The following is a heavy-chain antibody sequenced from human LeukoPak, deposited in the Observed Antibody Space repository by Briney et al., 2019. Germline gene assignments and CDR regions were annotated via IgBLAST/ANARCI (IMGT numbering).Heavy chain of an antibody. CDR2: IIPIFGTA. J-gene: IGHJ6*02. V-gene: IGHV1-69*13. CDR3: ARGLIAARPYAYYYYGMDV. D-gene: IGHD6-6*01. CDR1: GGTFSSYA. Sequence: ASVKVSCKASGGTFSSYAISWVRQAPGQGLEWMGGIIPIFGTANYAQKFQGRVTITADESTSTAYMELSSLRSEDTAVYYCARGLIAARPYAYYYYGMDVWGQGTTVTVSS.